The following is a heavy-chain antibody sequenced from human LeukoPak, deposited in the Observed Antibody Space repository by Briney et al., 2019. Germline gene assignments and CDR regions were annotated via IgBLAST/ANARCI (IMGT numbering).Heavy chain of an antibody. J-gene: IGHJ3*02. Sequence: GGSLRLSCAASGFTFSSYSMTWVRQAPGKGLEWVAVISYDGSNKYYADSVKGRFTISRDNSKNTLYLQMNSLRAEDTAVYYCAREGTTVTMGGGAFDIWGQGTMVTVSS. CDR2: ISYDGSNK. D-gene: IGHD4-17*01. CDR1: GFTFSSYS. V-gene: IGHV3-30*03. CDR3: AREGTTVTMGGGAFDI.